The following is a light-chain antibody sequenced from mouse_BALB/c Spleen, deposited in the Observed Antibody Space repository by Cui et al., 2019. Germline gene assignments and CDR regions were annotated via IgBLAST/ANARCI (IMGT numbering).Light chain of an antibody. Sequence: QIVLTQSPAIMSASPGERVTMTCSASSSVSSSYLYWYQQKSGSSPKLWIYSISNLASGVPARSSGSGSGTSYSLTINSMEAEDAATYYCQQWSSNPYTFGGGTKLEIK. CDR3: QQWSSNPYT. J-gene: IGKJ2*01. V-gene: IGKV4-79*01. CDR2: SIS. CDR1: SSVSSSY.